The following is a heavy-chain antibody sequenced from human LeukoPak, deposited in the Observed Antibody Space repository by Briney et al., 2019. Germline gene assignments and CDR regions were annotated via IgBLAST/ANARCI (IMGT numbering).Heavy chain of an antibody. V-gene: IGHV3-30*02. J-gene: IGHJ4*02. CDR1: GFTFSSYG. CDR2: IRYDGSNK. Sequence: GESLKISCAASGFTFSSYGMHWVRQAPGKGLEWVAFIRYDGSNKYYADSVKGRFTISRDNSKNTLYLQMNSLRAEDTAVYYCAKDGYPGYYGSGSYSYYFDYWGQGTLVTVSS. D-gene: IGHD3-10*01. CDR3: AKDGYPGYYGSGSYSYYFDY.